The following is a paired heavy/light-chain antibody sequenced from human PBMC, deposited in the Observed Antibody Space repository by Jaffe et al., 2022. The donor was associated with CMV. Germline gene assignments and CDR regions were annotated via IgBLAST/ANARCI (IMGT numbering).Light chain of an antibody. CDR2: AAS. V-gene: IGKV1-16*01. CDR1: QGINNY. J-gene: IGKJ4*01. CDR3: QQYESYPLT. Sequence: DIQMTQSPSSVSASVGDRVTITCRASQGINNYLAWFQQKPGKAPKSLIFAASSLQSGVPSRFSGSASGTYFTLTISRLQPEDFATYYCQQYESYPLTFGGGTKVEIK.
Heavy chain of an antibody. D-gene: IGHD5-18*01. CDR2: IYSGGTT. V-gene: IGHV3-53*01. J-gene: IGHJ6*02. CDR1: GFSVSSNF. Sequence: EVQLVESGGGLIQPGGSLRLSCAASGFSVSSNFINWVRQAPGRGLEWVSVIYSGGTTVYADSVRGRFTISRDTFENTVYLQMSGLTVEDTAIYYCARGTGYSFWPTPKYGMDDWGQGTTVTVSS. CDR3: ARGTGYSFWPTPKYGMDD.